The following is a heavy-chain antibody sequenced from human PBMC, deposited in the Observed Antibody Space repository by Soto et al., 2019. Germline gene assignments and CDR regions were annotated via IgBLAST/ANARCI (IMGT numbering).Heavy chain of an antibody. J-gene: IGHJ4*02. CDR2: ISAGDNGT. CDR1: GFTFSNHA. CDR3: AKGYCSDTNCPFDY. V-gene: IGHV3-23*01. Sequence: GESLKISCAASGFTFSNHAMTWVRRAPGKGLEWVSGISAGDNGTYYADSVKGRFSISRDNSKNTLYLQMNSLRAEDTAVYSCAKGYCSDTNCPFDYWGLGTLVTVSS. D-gene: IGHD2-2*01.